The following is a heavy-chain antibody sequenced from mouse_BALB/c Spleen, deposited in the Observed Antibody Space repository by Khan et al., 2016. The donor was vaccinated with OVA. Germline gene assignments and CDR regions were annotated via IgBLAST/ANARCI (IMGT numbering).Heavy chain of an antibody. V-gene: IGHV5-6*01. CDR3: ADHLTGSFAY. D-gene: IGHD4-1*01. J-gene: IGHJ3*01. CDR2: ISSGGDYT. CDR1: GFTFSSYS. Sequence: EVELVESGGDLVKPGGSLKLSCAASGFTFSSYSMSWVRQTPDKRLEWVASISSGGDYTYDPDSVKGRFTISRDNAKNTLYLQMSDLKSEDTAMYYCADHLTGSFAYGGQGTLVTVSA.